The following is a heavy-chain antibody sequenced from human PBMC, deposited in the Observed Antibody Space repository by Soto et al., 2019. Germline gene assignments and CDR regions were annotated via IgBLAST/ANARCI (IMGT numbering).Heavy chain of an antibody. J-gene: IGHJ4*02. V-gene: IGHV1-18*01. CDR2: ISAYNGNT. CDR1: GYTFTSYG. CDR3: ASSIRRNSSSWYYVYFDY. D-gene: IGHD6-13*01. Sequence: ASVKVSCKASGYTFTSYGISWVRQAPGQGLEWMGWISAYNGNTNYAQKLQGRVTMTTDTSTSTAYMELRSLRSDDTAVYYCASSIRRNSSSWYYVYFDYWGQGTLVTVSS.